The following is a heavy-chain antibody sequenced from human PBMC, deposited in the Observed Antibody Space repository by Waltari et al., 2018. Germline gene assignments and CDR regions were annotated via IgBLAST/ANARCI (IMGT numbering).Heavy chain of an antibody. J-gene: IGHJ5*02. CDR2: IYYSGST. V-gene: IGHV4-39*01. D-gene: IGHD2-21*02. Sequence: QLQLQESGPGLVKPSETLSLTCTVSGGSISSSSYYWGWIRQPTGKGLEWIGSIYYSGSTYYNPSLKSRVTISVDTSKNQFSLKLSSVTAADTAVYYCARTYANCGGDCLNWFDPWGQGTLVTVSS. CDR1: GGSISSSSYY. CDR3: ARTYANCGGDCLNWFDP.